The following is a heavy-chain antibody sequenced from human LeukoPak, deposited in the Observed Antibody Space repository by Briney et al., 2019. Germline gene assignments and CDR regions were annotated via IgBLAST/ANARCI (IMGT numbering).Heavy chain of an antibody. CDR3: ARDRVGPEGSFDY. J-gene: IGHJ4*02. V-gene: IGHV4-61*01. CDR2: ISYSGST. Sequence: SETLSLTCTVSGGSVSSGSYYWSWIRQPPGKGLEWIGYISYSGSTNSNPSLKSRVTMSVDTSKNQFSLKLSSVTAADTAVYYCARDRVGPEGSFDYWGQGTLVTVSS. D-gene: IGHD1-26*01. CDR1: GGSVSSGSYY.